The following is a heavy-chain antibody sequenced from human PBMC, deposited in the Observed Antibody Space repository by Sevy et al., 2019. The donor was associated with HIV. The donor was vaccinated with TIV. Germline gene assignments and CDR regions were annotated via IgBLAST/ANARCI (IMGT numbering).Heavy chain of an antibody. Sequence: QSQTLSLTCTVSGYSISSGYYWGWIRQPPGKGLEWIGSIYHSGSTHYHRGTTYYNPSLKSRVTISVDTSKNQFSLKVTSVTAADTAIYYCARASDQYTSNWRIVYYFDYWGQGTLVTVSS. J-gene: IGHJ4*02. CDR3: ARASDQYTSNWRIVYYFDY. CDR2: IYHSG. CDR1: GYSISSGYY. V-gene: IGHV4-38-2*02. D-gene: IGHD6-13*01.